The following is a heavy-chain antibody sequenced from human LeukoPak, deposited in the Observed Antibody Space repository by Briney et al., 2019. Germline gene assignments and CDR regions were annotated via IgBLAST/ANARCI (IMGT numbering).Heavy chain of an antibody. V-gene: IGHV4-39*07. D-gene: IGHD6-13*01. Sequence: SETLSLTCTVSGGSISSSSYYWGWIRQPPGKGLEWIGSIYYSGSTYYNPSLKSRVTISVDTSKNQFSLKLSSVTAADTAVYYCARGRGEGSWYRETIRYWYFDLWGRGTLVTVSS. CDR3: ARGRGEGSWYRETIRYWYFDL. J-gene: IGHJ2*01. CDR2: IYYSGST. CDR1: GGSISSSSYY.